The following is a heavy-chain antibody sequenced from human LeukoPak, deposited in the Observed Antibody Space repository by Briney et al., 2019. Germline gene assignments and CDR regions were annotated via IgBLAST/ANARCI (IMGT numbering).Heavy chain of an antibody. V-gene: IGHV4-34*01. CDR3: ARGATISETGYFDF. D-gene: IGHD5-24*01. J-gene: IGHJ4*03. CDR1: GGSCSRYY. CDR2: IDHRGDT. Sequence: NPSETLSLTCAVYGGSCSRYYWSWIRQSPGKGLEWIAAIDHRGDTNYNPSVKSRVTISVDTSKNQFSLKMRSLSAADTALYYCARGATISETGYFDFWGQGTLVTVSS.